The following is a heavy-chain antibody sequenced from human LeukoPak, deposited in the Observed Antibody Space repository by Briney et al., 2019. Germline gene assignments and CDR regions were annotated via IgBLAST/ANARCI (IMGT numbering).Heavy chain of an antibody. D-gene: IGHD3-16*02. V-gene: IGHV4-34*01. Sequence: SETLSLTCAVYGGSFSGYYWSWIRQPPGKGLEWIGEINHSGSTNYNPSLKSRVTISVDTSKNQFLLKLISVTAADTAVYYCARGHYVGGSYRHGETFDYWGQGTMVTDSS. J-gene: IGHJ4*02. CDR3: ARGHYVGGSYRHGETFDY. CDR2: INHSGST. CDR1: GGSFSGYY.